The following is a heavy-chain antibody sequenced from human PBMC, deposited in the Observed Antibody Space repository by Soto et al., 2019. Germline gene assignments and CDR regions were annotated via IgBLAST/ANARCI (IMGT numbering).Heavy chain of an antibody. J-gene: IGHJ4*02. CDR1: GFPFSRYA. V-gene: IGHV3-48*03. CDR2: ISSTGSAI. CDR3: ARDLYDSSGYCPFDH. D-gene: IGHD3-22*01. Sequence: EVQLVESGGGLVQPGGSLRLSCAVSGFPFSRYAMHWVRQAPGKGLEWVSFISSTGSAIYYAGSVKGRFTISRDNAKNSRDLQMHSLRAEDTAVYYCARDLYDSSGYCPFDHWGQGTLVTVSS.